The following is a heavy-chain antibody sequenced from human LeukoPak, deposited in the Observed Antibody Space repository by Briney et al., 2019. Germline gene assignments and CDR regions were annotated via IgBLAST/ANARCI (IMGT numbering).Heavy chain of an antibody. V-gene: IGHV3-30*18. J-gene: IGHJ4*02. CDR1: GFTFSSYG. Sequence: QPGGSLRLSCAASGFTFSSYGMHWVRQAPGKGLEWVAVISYDGSNKYYADSVKGRFTISRDNSKNTLYLQMNSLRDEDTAVYYCAKRYSGSWNIESWGQGTLVAVSS. CDR3: AKRYSGSWNIES. CDR2: ISYDGSNK. D-gene: IGHD6-13*01.